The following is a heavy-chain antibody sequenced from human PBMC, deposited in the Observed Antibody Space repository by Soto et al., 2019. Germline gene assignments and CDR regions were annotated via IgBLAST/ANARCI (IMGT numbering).Heavy chain of an antibody. CDR3: ARGRSIESGSPFRWGPKKGPTFYFMDV. CDR2: ISHDGTT. Sequence: QVQLQESGPGLVKPSGTLSLTCGVFSDSIGSGSRWNWVRQPPGKGLEWIGDISHDGTTNYYPSLWGRVTISLDKSNKQFSLQLTSVTAADAAVYFCARGRSIESGSPFRWGPKKGPTFYFMDVWGPGTTVIVSS. D-gene: IGHD3-10*01. J-gene: IGHJ6*03. V-gene: IGHV4-4*02. CDR1: SDSIGSGSR.